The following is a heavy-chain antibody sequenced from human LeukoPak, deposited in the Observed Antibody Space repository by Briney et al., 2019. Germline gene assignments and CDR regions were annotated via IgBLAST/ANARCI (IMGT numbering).Heavy chain of an antibody. CDR2: IYPGDSGT. V-gene: IGHV5-51*01. D-gene: IGHD1-26*01. CDR1: GYTFASYW. Sequence: GESLKISCKGSGYTFASYWIGWVRQMPGKGLEWMGVIYPGDSGTRYSPSFQGQVTISADKSISTAYLQWSSLKASDTAVYYCARRTDSGSHSDWKIDYWGQGTLVTVSS. CDR3: ARRTDSGSHSDWKIDY. J-gene: IGHJ4*02.